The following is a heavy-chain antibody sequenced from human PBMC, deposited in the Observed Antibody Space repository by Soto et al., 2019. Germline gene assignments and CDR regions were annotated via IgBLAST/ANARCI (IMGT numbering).Heavy chain of an antibody. V-gene: IGHV3-66*01. Sequence: GGSLRLSCAASGFTVSSNYMSWVRQAPGKGLEWVSVIYSGGSTYYADSVKGRFTISRDNSKNTLYLQMNSLRAEDTAVYYCARGLTVSVEQHLVEDPAFDYWGQGTLVTVSS. D-gene: IGHD6-13*01. CDR3: ARGLTVSVEQHLVEDPAFDY. J-gene: IGHJ4*02. CDR1: GFTVSSNY. CDR2: IYSGGST.